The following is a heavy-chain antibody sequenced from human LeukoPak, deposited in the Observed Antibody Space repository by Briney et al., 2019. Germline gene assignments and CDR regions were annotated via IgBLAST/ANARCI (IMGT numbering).Heavy chain of an antibody. CDR2: IIPIFGTA. CDR3: AREWWGYDVLTGDNWFDP. Sequence: EASVKVSCKASGGTFSSYAISWVRQAPGQGLEWMGGIIPIFGTANYAQKFQGRVTMTTDTSTSTAYIELRSLTSDDTAAYYCAREWWGYDVLTGDNWFDPWGQGTLVIVSS. V-gene: IGHV1-69*05. J-gene: IGHJ5*02. D-gene: IGHD3-9*01. CDR1: GGTFSSYA.